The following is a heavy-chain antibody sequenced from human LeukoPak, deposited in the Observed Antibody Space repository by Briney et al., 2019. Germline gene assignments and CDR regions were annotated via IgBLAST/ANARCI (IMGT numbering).Heavy chain of an antibody. V-gene: IGHV3-21*01. CDR2: ISSSSGYI. J-gene: IGHJ3*02. CDR3: ARDECGGDCYPNDAFDI. D-gene: IGHD2-21*02. Sequence: GGSLRLSCAASGFTFSSYSMNWVRQAPGKGLEWVSSISSSSGYIYYADSVKGRFTISRDNAKNSLYLQMNSLRAEDTAVYYCARDECGGDCYPNDAFDIWGQGTMVTVSS. CDR1: GFTFSSYS.